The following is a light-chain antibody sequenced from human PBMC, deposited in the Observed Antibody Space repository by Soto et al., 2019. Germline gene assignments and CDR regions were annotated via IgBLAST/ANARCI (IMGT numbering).Light chain of an antibody. V-gene: IGLV1-51*01. J-gene: IGLJ2*01. CDR1: SSNIGSNY. CDR3: VTWDNSLSAPVV. CDR2: DNN. Sequence: QSVLTQPPSVSAAPGQTVTISCSGGSSNIGSNYVSWYQHITGTATRLLNDDNNKRPSVIPDRFSGSKSGTSATLGITGPQTGDEADYYCVTWDNSLSAPVVFGGGTKLTVL.